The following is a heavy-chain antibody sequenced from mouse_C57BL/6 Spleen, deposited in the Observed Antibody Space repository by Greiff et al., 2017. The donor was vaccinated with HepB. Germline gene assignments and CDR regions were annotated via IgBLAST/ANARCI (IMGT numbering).Heavy chain of an antibody. J-gene: IGHJ4*01. CDR2: IDPSDSYT. V-gene: IGHV1-69*01. CDR3: AREGPYAMDY. CDR1: GYTFTSYW. Sequence: QVQLKQPGAELVMPGASVKLSCKASGYTFTSYWMHWVKQRPGQGLEWIGEIDPSDSYTNYNQKFKGKSTLTVDKSSSTAYMQLSSLTSEDSAVYYCAREGPYAMDYWGQGTSVTVSS.